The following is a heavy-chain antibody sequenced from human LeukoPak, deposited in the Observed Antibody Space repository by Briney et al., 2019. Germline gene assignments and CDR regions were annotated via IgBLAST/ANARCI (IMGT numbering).Heavy chain of an antibody. CDR1: GYTFTGYY. Sequence: ASMKVSCKASGYTFTGYYMHWVRQAPGQGLEWMGWISPNSGGTNYAQKFQGRVTMTRDTSISTAYMELSRLRSDDTAVYYCAREVYDYVWGSYRWLGAFDIWGQGTMVTVSS. D-gene: IGHD3-16*02. V-gene: IGHV1-2*02. J-gene: IGHJ3*02. CDR2: ISPNSGGT. CDR3: AREVYDYVWGSYRWLGAFDI.